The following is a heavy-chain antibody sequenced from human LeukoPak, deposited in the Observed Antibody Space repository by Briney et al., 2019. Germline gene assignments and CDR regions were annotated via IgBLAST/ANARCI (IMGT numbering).Heavy chain of an antibody. CDR2: INHSGST. CDR3: ARGVYDFWSGLSDAFDI. Sequence: SETLSLTCAVYGGSFSGYYWSWIRQPPGKGLEWIGEINHSGSTNYNPSLKSRVTISVDTSKNQFSLKLSSVTAADTAVYYCARGVYDFWSGLSDAFDIWGQGTMVTVSS. V-gene: IGHV4-34*01. J-gene: IGHJ3*02. D-gene: IGHD3-3*01. CDR1: GGSFSGYY.